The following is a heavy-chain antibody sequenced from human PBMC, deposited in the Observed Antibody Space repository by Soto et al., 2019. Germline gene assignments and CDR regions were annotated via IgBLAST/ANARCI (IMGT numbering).Heavy chain of an antibody. D-gene: IGHD3-10*01. J-gene: IGHJ4*02. V-gene: IGHV3-23*01. CDR2: ISGSGGST. CDR1: GFTFSSYA. CDR3: AKEPYGSGSYFSNFGY. Sequence: GGSLRLSCAASGFTFSSYAMSWVRQAPGKGLEWVSAISGSGGSTYYADSVKGRFTISRDNSKNTLYLQMNSLRAEDTAVYYCAKEPYGSGSYFSNFGYWGQGTLVTVSS.